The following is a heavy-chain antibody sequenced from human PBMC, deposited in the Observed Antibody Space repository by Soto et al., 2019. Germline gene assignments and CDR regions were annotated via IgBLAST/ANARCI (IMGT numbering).Heavy chain of an antibody. Sequence: SETLSLTCTVSGGSISSYYWSWIRQPPGKGLEWIGYIYYSGSTNYNPSLKSRVTISVDTSKNQFSLKLSSVTAADTAVYYCARGAQANGWTGHWGQGTLVTVSS. V-gene: IGHV4-59*01. J-gene: IGHJ4*02. CDR1: GGSISSYY. CDR3: ARGAQANGWTGH. D-gene: IGHD6-19*01. CDR2: IYYSGST.